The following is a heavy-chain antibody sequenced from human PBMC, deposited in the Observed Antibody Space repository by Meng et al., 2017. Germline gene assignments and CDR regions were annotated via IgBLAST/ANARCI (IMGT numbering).Heavy chain of an antibody. CDR3: FGHIDY. Sequence: GESLKISCAASGFYFPNAYMSWARQAPGKGLEWVGRIKSNPDGGTIDYAAAVKGRFTISRDDSKNMVYLQMNSLKSEDTAVYYCFGHIDYWGQGTLVNVSS. J-gene: IGHJ4*02. D-gene: IGHD3-16*01. CDR1: GFYFPNAY. CDR2: IKSNPDGGTI. V-gene: IGHV3-15*01.